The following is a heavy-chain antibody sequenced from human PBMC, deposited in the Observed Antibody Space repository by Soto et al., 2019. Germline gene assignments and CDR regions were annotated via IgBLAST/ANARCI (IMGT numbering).Heavy chain of an antibody. Sequence: ALRLSCVASGFPGDDYAMHWVRQAPGKGLEWVSGISANGDNVDYADSVKGRFTVSRDNAKNSLFLQMNSLRPEDTALYYCAKDMKWGGMTTIHYFDSWGQGTQVTVSS. D-gene: IGHD4-17*01. CDR3: AKDMKWGGMTTIHYFDS. CDR1: GFPGDDYA. V-gene: IGHV3-9*01. CDR2: ISANGDNV. J-gene: IGHJ4*02.